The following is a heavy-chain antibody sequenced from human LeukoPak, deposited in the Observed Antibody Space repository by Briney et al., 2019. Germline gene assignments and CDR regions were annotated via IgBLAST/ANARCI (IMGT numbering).Heavy chain of an antibody. D-gene: IGHD6-25*01. CDR3: ARIPPHSSSGSWVVVGSYFDY. Sequence: KPSETVSLTCTVSGGSISSYYWSWIRQPPGKGLEWIGYIYYSGSTNYNPSLKSRVTISVDTSKNQFSLKLSSVTAADTAVYYCARIPPHSSSGSWVVVGSYFDYWGQGTPVTVSS. CDR2: IYYSGST. V-gene: IGHV4-59*01. J-gene: IGHJ4*02. CDR1: GGSISSYY.